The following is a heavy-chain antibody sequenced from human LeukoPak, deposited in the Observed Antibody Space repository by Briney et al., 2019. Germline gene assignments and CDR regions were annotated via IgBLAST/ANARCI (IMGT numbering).Heavy chain of an antibody. D-gene: IGHD3-16*01. V-gene: IGHV3-30*03. Sequence: GVSLRLSCAASGFTFSSYGMHWVRQAPGKGLEWVAVISYDGSNKYYADSVKGRFTISRDNSKNTLFLQMNSLRVEDTAVYYCARGPGGYDNWGQGTLVTVSS. CDR3: ARGPGGYDN. CDR1: GFTFSSYG. J-gene: IGHJ4*02. CDR2: ISYDGSNK.